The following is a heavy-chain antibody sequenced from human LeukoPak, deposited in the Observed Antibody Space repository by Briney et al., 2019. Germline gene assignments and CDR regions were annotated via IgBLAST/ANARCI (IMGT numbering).Heavy chain of an antibody. D-gene: IGHD2-2*01. V-gene: IGHV3-11*05. Sequence: GGSLRLSCAASGFTFSDYYMSWIRQAPGKGLEWVSYISSGSSYTNYADSVKGRFTISRDNAKNSLYLQMHSLRAEDTAVYYCARDPVVVLARARGGDYYHYAMDVWGQGTTVTVSS. CDR3: ARDPVVVLARARGGDYYHYAMDV. CDR2: ISSGSSYT. J-gene: IGHJ6*02. CDR1: GFTFSDYY.